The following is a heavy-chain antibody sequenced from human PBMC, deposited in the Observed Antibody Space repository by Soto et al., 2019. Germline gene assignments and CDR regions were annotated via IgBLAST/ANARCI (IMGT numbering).Heavy chain of an antibody. D-gene: IGHD4-17*01. Sequence: ASVKVSCKASGYTFTSYDINWVRQATGQGLEWMGWMNPNSGNTGYAQKFQGRVTMTRNTSISTAYMELSSLRSEDTALYYCARVPTVTSYYDYYALDVWGQGTTVTVS. CDR1: GYTFTSYD. CDR2: MNPNSGNT. J-gene: IGHJ6*02. V-gene: IGHV1-8*01. CDR3: ARVPTVTSYYDYYALDV.